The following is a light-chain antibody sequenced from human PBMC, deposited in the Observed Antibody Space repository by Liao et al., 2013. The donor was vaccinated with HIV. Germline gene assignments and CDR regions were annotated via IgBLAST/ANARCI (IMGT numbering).Light chain of an antibody. CDR2: QDT. Sequence: SYELTQSPSVSVSPGQTATITCSGDKLGDRDASWYQQKPGQSPVLVIYQDTKRPSGIPERFSGSNSGNTATLTISGTQAIDEADYYCQTWDRTTYVFGSGTKVTVL. J-gene: IGLJ1*01. V-gene: IGLV3-1*01. CDR1: KLGDRD. CDR3: QTWDRTTYV.